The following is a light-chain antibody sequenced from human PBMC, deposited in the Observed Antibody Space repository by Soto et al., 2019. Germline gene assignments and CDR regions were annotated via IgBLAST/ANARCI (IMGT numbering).Light chain of an antibody. J-gene: IGKJ4*01. CDR2: DAS. Sequence: IVLAQSPATLSLSPGERATLSCRATQSISSSLAWYQQKPGQAPRLLIYDASNRATGIPARFSGSGSGTDFTLTISSLEPEDFAVYYCQQRSNWPRLTFGGGTKVDIK. CDR3: QQRSNWPRLT. V-gene: IGKV3-11*01. CDR1: QSISSS.